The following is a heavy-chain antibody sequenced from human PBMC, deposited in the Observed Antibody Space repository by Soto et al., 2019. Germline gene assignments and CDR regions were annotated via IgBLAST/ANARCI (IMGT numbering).Heavy chain of an antibody. CDR1: GFTFRTYW. CDR3: AREGSTSWYIYDYHGMAV. Sequence: EVQLVESGGGLVQPGGSLRLSCAASGFTFRTYWLSWVRQVPGKGLEWVANINLDGSEKNYVDSVKGRFTISRDNARNSLYLQMSSLRAEDYALYYCAREGSTSWYIYDYHGMAVWGQGTTVTVSS. J-gene: IGHJ6*02. D-gene: IGHD6-13*01. CDR2: INLDGSEK. V-gene: IGHV3-7*05.